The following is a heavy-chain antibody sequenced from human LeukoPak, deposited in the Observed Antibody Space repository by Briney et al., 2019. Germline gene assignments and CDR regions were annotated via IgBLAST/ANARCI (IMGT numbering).Heavy chain of an antibody. Sequence: GGSLRLSCAASGFTFSSYSMNWVRQAPGKGLEWVSYISSSSSTIYYADSVKGRFTISRDNAKNSLYLQMNSLRAEDTAVYYCARTPRGYCTNGVCFGRSYYYYMDVWGKGTTVTVSS. V-gene: IGHV3-48*01. CDR2: ISSSSSTI. D-gene: IGHD2-8*01. J-gene: IGHJ6*03. CDR1: GFTFSSYS. CDR3: ARTPRGYCTNGVCFGRSYYYYMDV.